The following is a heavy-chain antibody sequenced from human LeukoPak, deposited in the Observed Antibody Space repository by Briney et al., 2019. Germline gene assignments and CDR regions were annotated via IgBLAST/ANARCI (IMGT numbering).Heavy chain of an antibody. J-gene: IGHJ1*01. CDR1: GGSISSYY. D-gene: IGHD6-19*01. CDR2: IYYSGST. CDR3: ASMGITVVGPAECFQH. Sequence: SETLSLTCTVSGGSISSYYWSWIRQPPGKGLEWIGYIYYSGSTNYNPSLKSRVTISVDTSKNQFSLKLSSVTAADTAVYYCASMGITVVGPAECFQHWGQGTLVTVSS. V-gene: IGHV4-59*01.